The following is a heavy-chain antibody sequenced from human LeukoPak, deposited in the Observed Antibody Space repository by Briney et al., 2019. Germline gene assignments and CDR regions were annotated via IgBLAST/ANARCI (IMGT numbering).Heavy chain of an antibody. CDR3: ARTRFYGYCDY. CDR1: GGSFSGYY. D-gene: IGHD3-10*01. CDR2: INHSGST. J-gene: IGHJ4*02. Sequence: PSETLSLTCAVYGGSFSGYYWSWIRQPPGKGLEWIGEINHSGSTNYNPSLKSRVTISVDTSKNQFSLKLSSVTAAGTAVYYCARTRFYGYCDYWGQGTLVTVSS. V-gene: IGHV4-34*01.